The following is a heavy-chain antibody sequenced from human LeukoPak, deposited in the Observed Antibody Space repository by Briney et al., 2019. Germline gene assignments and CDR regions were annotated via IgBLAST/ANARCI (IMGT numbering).Heavy chain of an antibody. J-gene: IGHJ4*02. D-gene: IGHD3-22*01. Sequence: SQTLSLTCTVSGGSISSGGYYWSWIRQHPGKGLEWIGCIYYSGSTYYNPSLKSRVTISVDTSKNQFSLKLSSVTAADTAVYYCARGNYDSSGYPAYYFDYWGQGTLVTVSS. CDR1: GGSISSGGYY. CDR3: ARGNYDSSGYPAYYFDY. CDR2: IYYSGST. V-gene: IGHV4-31*03.